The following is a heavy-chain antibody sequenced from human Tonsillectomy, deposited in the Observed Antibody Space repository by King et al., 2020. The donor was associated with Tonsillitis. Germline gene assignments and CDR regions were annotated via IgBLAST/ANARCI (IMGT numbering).Heavy chain of an antibody. D-gene: IGHD3-16*02. CDR3: AREGYYDYVWGSYRRPPLDY. CDR1: GYTFTSYA. CDR2: INAGNGNT. J-gene: IGHJ4*02. Sequence: QLVQSGAEVKKPGASVKVSCQASGYTFTSYAMHWVRQAPGQRLEWMGWINAGNGNTKYSQKFQGRVTITRDTSASTAYMELSSLRSEDTAVYYCAREGYYDYVWGSYRRPPLDYWGQGTLVTVSS. V-gene: IGHV1-3*01.